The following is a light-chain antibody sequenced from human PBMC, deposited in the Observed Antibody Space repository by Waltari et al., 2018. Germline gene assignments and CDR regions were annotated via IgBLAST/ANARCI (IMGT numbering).Light chain of an antibody. V-gene: IGKV4-1*01. J-gene: IGKJ2*01. Sequence: LWSYNFKNDLAWYQQKPGQPPKLLIYWASTRESGVPDRFSGSGSGTNFTLTISGLQAEDVAVYYCQQYYSTPPTFGQGTKLKIK. CDR3: QQYYSTPPT. CDR1: LWSYNFKND. CDR2: WAS.